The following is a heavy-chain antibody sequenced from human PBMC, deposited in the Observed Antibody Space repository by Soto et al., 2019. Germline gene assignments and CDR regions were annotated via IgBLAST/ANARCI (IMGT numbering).Heavy chain of an antibody. J-gene: IGHJ4*01. CDR1: GRTVNKAC. CDR3: HPDAGTSPYSFDY. CDR2: LMSNSDGAAV. Sequence: XVSLRPSCPACGRTVNKACLACVRQAPGKGLEWVGRLMSNSDGAAVDYIPPVKGRFTISRDDSKNMLYLQMNSLKTEDTALYYCHPDAGTSPYSFDYSGHGILVTVSS. V-gene: IGHV3-15*01. D-gene: IGHD1-1*01.